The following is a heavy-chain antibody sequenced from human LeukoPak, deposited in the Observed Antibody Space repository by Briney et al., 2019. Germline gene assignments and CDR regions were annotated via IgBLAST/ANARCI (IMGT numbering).Heavy chain of an antibody. V-gene: IGHV3-64*01. CDR1: GFTFSTYA. D-gene: IGHD3-10*01. CDR2: ISSNGGST. CDR3: ARAFGGENFDY. Sequence: AGSLRLSCAASGFTFSTYAMHWVRQAPGKGLEYVSAISSNGGSTFYANSVKGRFTISRDNSKNTLYLQMGSLRAEDMAVYYCARAFGGENFDYWGQGTLVTVPS. J-gene: IGHJ4*02.